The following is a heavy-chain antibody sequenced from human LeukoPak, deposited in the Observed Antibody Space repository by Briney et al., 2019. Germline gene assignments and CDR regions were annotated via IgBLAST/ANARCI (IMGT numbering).Heavy chain of an antibody. CDR1: GYTFTGYY. CDR2: INPNSGGT. Sequence: ASVKVSCKASGYTFTGYYMHWVRQAPGQGLEWIGWINPNSGGTNYAQKFQGRVTMTRDTSISTAYMELSRLRSDDTAVYYCARAGFPRSTAYNWFDPWGRGTLVTVSS. D-gene: IGHD2-2*01. CDR3: ARAGFPRSTAYNWFDP. V-gene: IGHV1-2*02. J-gene: IGHJ5*02.